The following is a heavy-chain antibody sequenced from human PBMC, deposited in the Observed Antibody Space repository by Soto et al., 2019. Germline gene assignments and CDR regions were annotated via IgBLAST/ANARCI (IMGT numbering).Heavy chain of an antibody. CDR3: ARDKRLAVAGLYYYYYYYIDV. CDR1: GYTFTSYG. V-gene: IGHV1-18*01. CDR2: ISAYNGNT. J-gene: IGHJ6*03. D-gene: IGHD6-19*01. Sequence: QVQLVQSGAEVKKPGASVKVSCKASGYTFTSYGISWVRQAPGQGLEWMGWISAYNGNTNYAQKRQGRVTMTTDTSTSTAYMELRSLRSDDTAVYYCARDKRLAVAGLYYYYYYYIDVWGKGTTVTVSS.